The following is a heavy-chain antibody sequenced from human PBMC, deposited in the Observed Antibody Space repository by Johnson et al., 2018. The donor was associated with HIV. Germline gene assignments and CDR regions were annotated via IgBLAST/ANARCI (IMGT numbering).Heavy chain of an antibody. V-gene: IGHV3-30*09. CDR3: ARSGGAVAGVDAFDI. J-gene: IGHJ3*02. CDR1: EFTFSSYA. CDR2: ISYDGSNK. Sequence: QVQLVESGGGVVQPGRSLRLSCAASEFTFSSYAMHWVRQAPGKGLEWVAVISYDGSNKNYADSVKGRFAFSRDNSKNTLYLQMNSLRAEDTAVYYCARSGGAVAGVDAFDIWGQGTMVTVSS. D-gene: IGHD6-19*01.